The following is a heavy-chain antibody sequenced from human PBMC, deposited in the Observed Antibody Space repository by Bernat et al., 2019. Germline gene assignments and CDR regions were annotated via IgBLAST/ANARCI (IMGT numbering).Heavy chain of an antibody. CDR3: ARGDFYTSSLN. D-gene: IGHD6-13*01. CDR2: ISGSGDYT. V-gene: IGHV3-21*02. J-gene: IGHJ4*02. CDR1: GFTFSSYS. Sequence: EVQLVESGGGVVQPGRSLRLSCVASGFTFSSYSMNWVRQAPGKGLEWVSSISGSGDYTYYADSVKGRFTISRDNARNSLYLQMNSLRVEDTSVYYCARGDFYTSSLNWGQGTLVTVSS.